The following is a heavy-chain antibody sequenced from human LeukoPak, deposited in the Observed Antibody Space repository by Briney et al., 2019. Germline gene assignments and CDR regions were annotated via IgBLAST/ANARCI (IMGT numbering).Heavy chain of an antibody. Sequence: GGSLSLSCAASGFTFSSYSMNWVRQAPGKGLEWVSYISSSSSTIYYADSVKGRFTTSRENAKNSLYLQMNSLRAEDTAVYYCARDRNMDVWGKGTTVTVSS. J-gene: IGHJ6*03. CDR3: ARDRNMDV. V-gene: IGHV3-48*04. CDR1: GFTFSSYS. CDR2: ISSSSSTI.